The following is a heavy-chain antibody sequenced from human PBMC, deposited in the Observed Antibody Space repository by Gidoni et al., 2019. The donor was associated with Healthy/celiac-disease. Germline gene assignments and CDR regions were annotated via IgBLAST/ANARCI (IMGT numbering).Heavy chain of an antibody. Sequence: QVQLVQSGAEVKKPGSSVKVSCKASGGTFSSYAISWVRQAPGQGLEWMGGIIPIFGTATYAQKFQGRVTITADKSTITAYMELISLRSEDTAVYYCASLVKVGPYNWFDPWGQGTLVTVSS. CDR1: GGTFSSYA. D-gene: IGHD3-9*01. CDR3: ASLVKVGPYNWFDP. V-gene: IGHV1-69*06. CDR2: IIPIFGTA. J-gene: IGHJ5*02.